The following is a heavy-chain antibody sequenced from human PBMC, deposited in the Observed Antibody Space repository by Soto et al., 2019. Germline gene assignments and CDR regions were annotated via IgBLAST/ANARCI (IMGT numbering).Heavy chain of an antibody. Sequence: SETLSLTCEVSGVSVSNRTHYWTWIRQPPGKGLEWIGFPYYGGTNYNPSLKSRLTIALDTSKNQISLNLSSVTAADTAVYYSVRELGLTATKAGKYYYYALDVWGQGTTVTVSS. CDR2: PYYGGT. V-gene: IGHV4-61*01. D-gene: IGHD6-13*01. J-gene: IGHJ6*02. CDR1: GVSVSNRTHY. CDR3: VRELGLTATKAGKYYYYALDV.